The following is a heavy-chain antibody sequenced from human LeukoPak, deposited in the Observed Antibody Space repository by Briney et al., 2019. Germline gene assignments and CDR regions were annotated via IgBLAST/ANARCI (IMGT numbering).Heavy chain of an antibody. CDR1: GGSISSYY. CDR3: AASEYSSSSPDY. Sequence: SETLSLTCTVSGGSISSYYWSWIRQPPGKGLEWIGYIYYSGSTNYSPSLKSRVTISVDTSKNQFSLKLSSVTAADTAVYYCAASEYSSSSPDYWGQGTLVTVSS. J-gene: IGHJ4*02. D-gene: IGHD6-6*01. V-gene: IGHV4-59*01. CDR2: IYYSGST.